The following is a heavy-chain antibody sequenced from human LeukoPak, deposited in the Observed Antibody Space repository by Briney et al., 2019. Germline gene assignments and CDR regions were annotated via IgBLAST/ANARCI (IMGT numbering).Heavy chain of an antibody. J-gene: IGHJ4*02. CDR1: GFTFSSNG. CDR2: IQYDGSKK. CDR3: AKDIGSYYDY. Sequence: GGSLRLSCVASGFTFSSNGMHWVRQAPGKGLEWVTFIQYDGSKKYYADSVKGRFTISRDNPKNTLYLEMNSLRAEDTAVYYCAKDIGSYYDYWGQGILVTVSS. V-gene: IGHV3-30*02. D-gene: IGHD3-10*01.